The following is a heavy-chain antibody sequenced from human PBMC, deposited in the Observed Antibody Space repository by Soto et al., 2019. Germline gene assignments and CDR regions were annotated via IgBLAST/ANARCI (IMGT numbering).Heavy chain of an antibody. D-gene: IGHD1-1*01. V-gene: IGHV3-23*01. J-gene: IGHJ4*02. Sequence: EVQLLESGGGLVQPGRSLRLSCAGTGFTFSSYAVSWVRQAPRKGLEWVSAISASGGTTYYADSVKGRFTISRDNSKNTLYLQMNSLRAEDTAIYYCAKSSGGLTTTGCRHDDYWGQGTLVTVSS. CDR1: GFTFSSYA. CDR3: AKSSGGLTTTGCRHDDY. CDR2: ISASGGTT.